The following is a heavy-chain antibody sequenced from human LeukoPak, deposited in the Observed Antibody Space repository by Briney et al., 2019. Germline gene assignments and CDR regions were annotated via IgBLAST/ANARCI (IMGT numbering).Heavy chain of an antibody. V-gene: IGHV4-59*08. D-gene: IGHD3-10*01. CDR2: IFYSGST. CDR1: GDSIRSSF. Sequence: PSETLSLTCTVSGDSIRSSFWTWIRQPPGKGLEWIGYIFYSGSTNYNPSLKGRVTMSVDTSKNQFSLKLSSVTAADTAVYYCARHIRWFGEFDPWGQGTLVTVSS. CDR3: ARHIRWFGEFDP. J-gene: IGHJ5*02.